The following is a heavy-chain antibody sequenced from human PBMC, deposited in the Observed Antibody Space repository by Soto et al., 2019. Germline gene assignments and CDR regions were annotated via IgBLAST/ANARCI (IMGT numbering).Heavy chain of an antibody. Sequence: EVLLVESGGGLVQPGGSLRLSCAASGFTFSSYSMNWVRQAPGKGLEWVSYISSSSSTIYYADSVKGRFTISRDNAKNSLYLQMNSLRAEDTAVYYCAREYDFWSGLYYFDYWGQGTLVTVSS. D-gene: IGHD3-3*01. CDR2: ISSSSSTI. J-gene: IGHJ4*02. CDR3: AREYDFWSGLYYFDY. V-gene: IGHV3-48*01. CDR1: GFTFSSYS.